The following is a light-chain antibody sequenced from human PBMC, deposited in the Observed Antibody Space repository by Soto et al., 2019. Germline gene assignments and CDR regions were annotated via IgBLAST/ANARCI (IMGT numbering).Light chain of an antibody. Sequence: DIVMTQSPYSLAVSLGERATINCKSRDSVLYSSNNKNYLAWYPQKPGHPPXLLSYWASTRESGVPDRFSGSGSGTEFTLTISSLQSEDFAVYFCQTVDKWPLFGQGTRLEIK. J-gene: IGKJ5*01. CDR2: WAS. CDR3: QTVDKWPL. CDR1: DSVLYSSNNKNY. V-gene: IGKV4-1*01.